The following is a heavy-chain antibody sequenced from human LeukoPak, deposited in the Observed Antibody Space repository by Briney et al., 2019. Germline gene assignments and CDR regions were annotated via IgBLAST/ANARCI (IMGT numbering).Heavy chain of an antibody. D-gene: IGHD4-17*01. J-gene: IGHJ4*02. CDR2: ISYDGSNK. CDR3: ARDHGYGDYVFDY. CDR1: GFTFSSYA. V-gene: IGHV3-30-3*01. Sequence: PGRSLRLSCAASGFTFSSYAMHWVRQAPGKGLEWVAVISYDGSNKYYADSVKGRFTISRDNSKNTLYLQMNSLRAEDTAVHYCARDHGYGDYVFDYWGQGTLVTVSS.